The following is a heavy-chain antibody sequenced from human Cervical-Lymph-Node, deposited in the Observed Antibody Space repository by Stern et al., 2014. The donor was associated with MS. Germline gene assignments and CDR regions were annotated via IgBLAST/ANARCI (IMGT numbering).Heavy chain of an antibody. V-gene: IGHV1-69*06. CDR3: ARDLGVGPSVS. D-gene: IGHD5/OR15-5a*01. CDR2: IIPILGTT. Sequence: QVQLVESGAEVKKPASSGKVSCKASGGTFNTSAISWVRQAPGQGLEWMGGIIPILGTTNYAQKFQGRFTFTADKSTSTAYMALSGLRYEDTAVYYCARDLGVGPSVSWGQGTVVTVSS. CDR1: GGTFNTSA. J-gene: IGHJ5*02.